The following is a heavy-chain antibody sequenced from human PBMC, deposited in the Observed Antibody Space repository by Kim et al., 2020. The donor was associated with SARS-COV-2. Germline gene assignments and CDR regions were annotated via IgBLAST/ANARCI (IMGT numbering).Heavy chain of an antibody. Sequence: SVKVSCKASGGTFSSYAISWVRQAPGQGLEWMGGIIPIFGTANYAQKFQGRVTITADESTSTAYMELSSLRSEDTAVYYCAAIHSSGYIRYWYFDLWGRGTLVTVSS. CDR2: IIPIFGTA. J-gene: IGHJ2*01. V-gene: IGHV1-69*13. CDR3: AAIHSSGYIRYWYFDL. D-gene: IGHD3-22*01. CDR1: GGTFSSYA.